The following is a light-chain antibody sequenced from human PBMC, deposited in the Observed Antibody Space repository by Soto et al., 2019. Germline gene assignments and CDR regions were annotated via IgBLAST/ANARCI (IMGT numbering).Light chain of an antibody. CDR1: SSNIGGNS. CDR3: GSWDSSLSAYV. J-gene: IGLJ1*01. CDR2: DDN. V-gene: IGLV1-51*01. Sequence: QSVLTQPPSVSAAPGQKVNISCSGSSSNIGGNSVSWYQQLPGTAPKLLIYDDNKRPSGIPDRFSGSKSGTSATLGITGFQTGDEADYYCGSWDSSLSAYVFGTGTKV.